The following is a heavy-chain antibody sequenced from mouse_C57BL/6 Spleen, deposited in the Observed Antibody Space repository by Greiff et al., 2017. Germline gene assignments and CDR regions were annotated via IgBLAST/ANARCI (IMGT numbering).Heavy chain of an antibody. CDR1: GFTFSSYA. J-gene: IGHJ4*01. Sequence: EVQGVESGGGLVKPGGSLKLSCAASGFTFSSYAMSWVRPTPEKRLEWVATISDGGSYTYYPDNVKGRFTISRDNAKKNLYLQMSHLKSEDTAMYYCARSPYYGSSYDAMDYWGQGTSGTVSS. V-gene: IGHV5-4*01. CDR3: ARSPYYGSSYDAMDY. D-gene: IGHD1-1*01. CDR2: ISDGGSYT.